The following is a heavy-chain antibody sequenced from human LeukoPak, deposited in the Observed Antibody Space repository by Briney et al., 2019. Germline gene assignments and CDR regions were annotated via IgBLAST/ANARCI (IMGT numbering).Heavy chain of an antibody. CDR1: GDSISSSSYY. CDR2: FYYSGST. CDR3: ARHLIGSVGWFDP. J-gene: IGHJ5*02. Sequence: SETLSLTCTVSGDSISSSSYYWGWIRQPPGKGLEWIGSFYYSGSTYYNPSLKSRVTISVDTSKNQFSLKLSSVTAADTAVYSCARHLIGSVGWFDPWGQGTLVTVS. V-gene: IGHV4-39*01. D-gene: IGHD2-15*01.